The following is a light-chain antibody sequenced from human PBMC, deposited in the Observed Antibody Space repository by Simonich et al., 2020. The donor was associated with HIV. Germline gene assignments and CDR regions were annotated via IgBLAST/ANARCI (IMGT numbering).Light chain of an antibody. J-gene: IGLJ2*01. V-gene: IGLV1-44*01. Sequence: QSVLTQPPSASGTPGQRVTISCSGSSSNIGSNTVNWYQQLPGTAPKLLIYRNNQRPSGGPGRFSGSKSGTSASLAISGLQSEDEADYYCAAWDDSLNGPVFGGGTKLTVL. CDR2: RNN. CDR3: AAWDDSLNGPV. CDR1: SSNIGSNT.